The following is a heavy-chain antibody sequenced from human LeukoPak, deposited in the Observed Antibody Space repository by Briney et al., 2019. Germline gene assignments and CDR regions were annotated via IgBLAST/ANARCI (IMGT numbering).Heavy chain of an antibody. CDR1: GGSISSYY. Sequence: SETLSLTCTFSGGSISSYYWSWIRQPPGKGLEWIGYIYYSGSTNYNPSLKSRVTISVDTSKNQFSLKLSSVTAADTAVYYCASTGGNNWFDPWGQGTLVTVSS. CDR3: ASTGGNNWFDP. CDR2: IYYSGST. J-gene: IGHJ5*02. V-gene: IGHV4-59*08. D-gene: IGHD2-8*02.